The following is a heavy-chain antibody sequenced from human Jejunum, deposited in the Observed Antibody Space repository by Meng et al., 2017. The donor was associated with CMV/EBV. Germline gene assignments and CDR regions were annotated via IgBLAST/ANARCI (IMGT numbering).Heavy chain of an antibody. CDR1: SNS. Sequence: SNSMSWVRQAPGKGLEWVSVIYSGGSTYYADSVKGRFTISRDNSKNTLYLQMNSLRAEDTAVYYCARALGYCSSTSCSYYYGMDVWGQGTTVTVSS. CDR3: ARALGYCSSTSCSYYYGMDV. V-gene: IGHV3-53*01. J-gene: IGHJ6*02. CDR2: IYSGGST. D-gene: IGHD2-2*01.